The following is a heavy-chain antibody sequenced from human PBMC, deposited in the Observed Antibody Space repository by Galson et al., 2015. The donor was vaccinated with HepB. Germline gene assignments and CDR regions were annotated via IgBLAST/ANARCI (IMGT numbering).Heavy chain of an antibody. D-gene: IGHD6-13*01. CDR3: ARDLETAYSSSWSLFDY. J-gene: IGHJ4*02. V-gene: IGHV1-18*04. CDR1: GYTFTSYG. CDR2: ISAYNGNT. Sequence: SVKVSCKASGYTFTSYGISWVRQAPGQGLEWMGWISAYNGNTNYAQKLQGRVTMTTDTSTSTAYMELRSLRSDDTAVYYCARDLETAYSSSWSLFDYWGQGTLVTVSS.